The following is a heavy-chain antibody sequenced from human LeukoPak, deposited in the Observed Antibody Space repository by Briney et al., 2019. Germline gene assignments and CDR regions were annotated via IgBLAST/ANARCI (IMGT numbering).Heavy chain of an antibody. CDR2: FYSSGNT. Sequence: KPSETLSLTCTVSGGSISSYYWSWIRQPAGKGLEWIGRFYSSGNTDYNPSLKSRVTMSVDTSKNQFSLRLSSVTAADTAVYYCSRDREVGATFRGFDYWGQGTLVTVSS. D-gene: IGHD1-26*01. CDR1: GGSISSYY. J-gene: IGHJ4*02. CDR3: SRDREVGATFRGFDY. V-gene: IGHV4-4*07.